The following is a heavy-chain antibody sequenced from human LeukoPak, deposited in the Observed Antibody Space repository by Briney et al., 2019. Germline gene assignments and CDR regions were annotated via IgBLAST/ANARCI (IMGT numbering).Heavy chain of an antibody. J-gene: IGHJ4*02. CDR2: INPNSGGT. V-gene: IGHV1-2*02. CDR3: ARSVLTGYYMRPDY. Sequence: ASVKVSCKASGYTFTGYYMHWVRQAPGQGLEWMGWINPNSGGTNYAQKFQGRVTMTRDTSISTAYMELSRLRSDDTAVYYCARSVLTGYYMRPDYWGQGTLVTVSS. CDR1: GYTFTGYY. D-gene: IGHD3-9*01.